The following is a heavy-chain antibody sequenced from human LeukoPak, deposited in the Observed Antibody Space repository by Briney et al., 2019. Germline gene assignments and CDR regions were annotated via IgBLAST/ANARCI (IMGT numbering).Heavy chain of an antibody. CDR3: AKEPQWLVRGGFDS. CDR1: GFTFSSYA. CDR2: ISYDGSNK. D-gene: IGHD6-19*01. Sequence: PGGSLRLSCAASGFTFSSYAMHWVRQAPGKGLEWVAVISYDGSNKYYADSVKGRFTISRDNSKNTLYLQINSLRAEDTAVYCCAKEPQWLVRGGFDSWGQGTLVTVSS. J-gene: IGHJ4*02. V-gene: IGHV3-30*04.